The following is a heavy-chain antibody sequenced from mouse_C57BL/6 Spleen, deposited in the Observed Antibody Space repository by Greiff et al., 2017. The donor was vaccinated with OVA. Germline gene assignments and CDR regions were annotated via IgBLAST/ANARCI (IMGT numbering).Heavy chain of an antibody. CDR1: GYAFSSSW. Sequence: QVQLKESGPELVKPGASVKISCKASGYAFSSSWMNWVKQRPGKGLEWIGRIYPGDGDTNYNGKFKGKATLTADKSSSTAYMQLSSLTSEDSAVYFCARSGWEAWFAYWGQGTLVTVSA. D-gene: IGHD3-2*02. CDR2: IYPGDGDT. CDR3: ARSGWEAWFAY. V-gene: IGHV1-82*01. J-gene: IGHJ3*01.